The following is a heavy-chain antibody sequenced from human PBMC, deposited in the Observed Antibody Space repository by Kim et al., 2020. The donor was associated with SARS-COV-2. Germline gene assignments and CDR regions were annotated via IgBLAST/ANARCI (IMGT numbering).Heavy chain of an antibody. Sequence: GGSLRLSCAASGFTFSSYGMHWVRQAPGKGLEWVAVISYDGSNKYYADSVKGRFTISRDNSKNTLYLQMNSLRAEDTAVYYCARARYYDILTGYFGNAFDIWGQGTMVTVSS. CDR1: GFTFSSYG. D-gene: IGHD3-9*01. V-gene: IGHV3-33*05. CDR3: ARARYYDILTGYFGNAFDI. CDR2: ISYDGSNK. J-gene: IGHJ3*02.